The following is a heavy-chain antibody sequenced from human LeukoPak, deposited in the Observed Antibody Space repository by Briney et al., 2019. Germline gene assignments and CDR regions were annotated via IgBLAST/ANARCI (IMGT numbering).Heavy chain of an antibody. CDR1: GFTFSTYW. J-gene: IGHJ4*02. D-gene: IGHD1-26*01. V-gene: IGHV3-7*01. CDR2: IRPDGHKA. CDR3: ARDREVSLVY. Sequence: GGSLRLSCAASGFTFSTYWMTWVRQAPGKGLEWVANIRPDGHKANYVDSVKGRFTISRDNAKSSLYLQMNSLGAEDTAVYYCARDREVSLVYWGQGTLVTVSS.